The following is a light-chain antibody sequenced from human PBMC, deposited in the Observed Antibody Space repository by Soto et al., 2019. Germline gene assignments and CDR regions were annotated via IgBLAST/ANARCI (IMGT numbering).Light chain of an antibody. Sequence: EVVMTQSPATLSVSPGERATLSCRASQNINSNLAWYQQKPGQAPRLLIHGASTRAPDIPARFSGSRSGTEFTLTINSLQSEDFAVYYCQRYNNWPLTFGGGTKVESK. J-gene: IGKJ4*01. CDR1: QNINSN. CDR3: QRYNNWPLT. CDR2: GAS. V-gene: IGKV3-15*01.